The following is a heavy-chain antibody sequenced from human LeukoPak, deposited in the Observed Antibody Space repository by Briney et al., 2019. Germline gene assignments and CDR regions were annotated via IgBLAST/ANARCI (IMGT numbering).Heavy chain of an antibody. CDR1: GFTFGDYT. D-gene: IGHD7-27*01. V-gene: IGHV3-49*03. J-gene: IGHJ5*02. CDR3: TRNMLGIAWFDP. CDR2: IRSKAYGGTT. Sequence: GGSLRLSCTVSGFTFGDYTMSWFRQAPGKGLGWVGFIRSKAYGGTTEYAASVKGRFTISRDDSKSIAYLQMNSLQSEDTAVYYCTRNMLGIAWFDPWGQGTLVTVSS.